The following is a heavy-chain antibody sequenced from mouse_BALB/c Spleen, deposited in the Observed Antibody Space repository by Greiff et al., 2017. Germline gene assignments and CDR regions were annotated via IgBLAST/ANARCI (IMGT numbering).Heavy chain of an antibody. CDR1: GFSLTSYG. D-gene: IGHD2-4*01. J-gene: IGHJ4*01. Sequence: VMLVESGPGLVAPSQSLSITCTVSGFSLTSYGVHWVRQPPGKGLEWLGVIWAGGSTNYNSALMSRLSISKDNSKSQVFLKMNSLQTDDTAMYYCARVRRYGYDYDGFLYAMDYWGQGTSVTVSS. CDR2: IWAGGST. V-gene: IGHV2-9*02. CDR3: ARVRRYGYDYDGFLYAMDY.